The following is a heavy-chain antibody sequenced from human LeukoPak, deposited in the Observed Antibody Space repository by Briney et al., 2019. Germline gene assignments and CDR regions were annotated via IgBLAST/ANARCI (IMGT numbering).Heavy chain of an antibody. D-gene: IGHD5-18*01. Sequence: SLKISCKASGGTFSSYTISWARQAPGPGLEWMGRIIPILGIANYAQKFQGRVTITADKSTSTAYMELSSLRSEDTAVYYCASLGDTAQRDAFDIWGQGTMVTVSS. CDR2: IIPILGIA. J-gene: IGHJ3*02. CDR1: GGTFSSYT. V-gene: IGHV1-69*02. CDR3: ASLGDTAQRDAFDI.